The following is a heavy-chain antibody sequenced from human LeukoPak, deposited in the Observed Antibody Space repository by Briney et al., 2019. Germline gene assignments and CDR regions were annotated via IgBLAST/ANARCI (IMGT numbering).Heavy chain of an antibody. D-gene: IGHD6-19*01. CDR2: INPSGGST. J-gene: IGHJ4*02. V-gene: IGHV1-46*01. CDR1: GYTFTSYY. Sequence: ASVKVSCKASGYTFTSYYMHWVRQAPGQGLEWMGVINPSGGSTSYAQKFQGRVTVTRDTSTSTVYMELNSLRAEDTAVYYCAKDSPIAVAGIWGQGTLVTVSS. CDR3: AKDSPIAVAGI.